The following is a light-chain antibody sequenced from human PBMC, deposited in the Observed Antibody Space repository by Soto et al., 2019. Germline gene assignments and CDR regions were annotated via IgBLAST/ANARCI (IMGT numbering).Light chain of an antibody. J-gene: IGLJ1*01. V-gene: IGLV1-40*01. CDR3: QSYDSRLSGDV. CDR1: SSNIGAGYE. CDR2: ENN. Sequence: QSVLTQPPSVSEAPGQRVTISCTGSSSNIGAGYEAHWYQQVPGTAPKLLIYENNNRPSGVPDRFSGSKSGTSASLASTGLQAEDEAEYYCQSYDSRLSGDVFGTGTKLTV.